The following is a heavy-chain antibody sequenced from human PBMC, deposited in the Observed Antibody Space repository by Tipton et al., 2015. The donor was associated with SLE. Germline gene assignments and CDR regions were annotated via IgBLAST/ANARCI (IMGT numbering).Heavy chain of an antibody. J-gene: IGHJ4*02. D-gene: IGHD1-26*01. Sequence: TLSLTCTVPGGSISSYYWSWIRQPPGKGLEWVGYIYYSGSTNYNPSLKSRVTISVDTSKNQFSLKLSSVTAADTAVYYCARVIVGATSYFDYWGQGTLVTVSS. V-gene: IGHV4-59*01. CDR2: IYYSGST. CDR3: ARVIVGATSYFDY. CDR1: GGSISSYY.